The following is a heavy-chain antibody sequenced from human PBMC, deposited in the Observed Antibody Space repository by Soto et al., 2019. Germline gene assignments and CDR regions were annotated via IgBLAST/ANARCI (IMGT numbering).Heavy chain of an antibody. CDR2: IYHSGST. CDR3: ARLSTDYVWGSYRYTPFFDY. J-gene: IGHJ4*02. V-gene: IGHV4-30-2*01. Sequence: SETLSLTCAVSGGSISSGGYSWSWIRQPPGKGLEWIGYIYHSGSTYYNPSLKSRVTISVDRSKNQFSLKLSSVTAADTAVYYCARLSTDYVWGSYRYTPFFDYWGQGTLVTVSS. D-gene: IGHD3-16*02. CDR1: GGSISSGGYS.